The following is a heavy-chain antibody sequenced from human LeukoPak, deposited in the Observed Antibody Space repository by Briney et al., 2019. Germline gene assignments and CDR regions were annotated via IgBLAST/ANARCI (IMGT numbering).Heavy chain of an antibody. CDR2: IIPILGIA. Sequence: WASVKVSCKASGGTFSSYAISWVRQAPGQGLEWMGRIIPILGIANYAQKFQGRVTITADKSTSTAYMELSSLRSENTAVYYCASGVDTAMDYSPYYYGMDVWGKGTTVTVSS. V-gene: IGHV1-69*04. CDR3: ASGVDTAMDYSPYYYGMDV. CDR1: GGTFSSYA. J-gene: IGHJ6*04. D-gene: IGHD5-18*01.